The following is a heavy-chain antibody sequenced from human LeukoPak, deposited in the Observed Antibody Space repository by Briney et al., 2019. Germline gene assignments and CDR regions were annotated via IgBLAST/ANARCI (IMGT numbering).Heavy chain of an antibody. V-gene: IGHV3-48*03. D-gene: IGHD4-17*01. CDR2: ISSSGSTI. CDR3: ARASSGAKVY. Sequence: PGGSLRLSCAASGFIFSSYEKNWGRQAPGKGLGWVSYISSSGSTIYYADSVKGRFTISRDNAKNSLYLQMNSLRAEDTAVYYCARASSGAKVYWGQGTLVTVSS. J-gene: IGHJ4*02. CDR1: GFIFSSYE.